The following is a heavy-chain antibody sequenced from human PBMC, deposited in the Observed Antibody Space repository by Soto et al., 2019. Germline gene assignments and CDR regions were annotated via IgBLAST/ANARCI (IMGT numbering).Heavy chain of an antibody. D-gene: IGHD3-16*01. CDR1: GGSISSYY. Sequence: SETLSLTCTVSGGSISSYYWSWIRQPPGKGLEWIGYIYYSGSTNYSPSLKSRVTISVDTSKNQFSLKLSSVTAADTAVYYCARVLGVGRDWFDPWGQGTLVTVSS. J-gene: IGHJ5*02. CDR3: ARVLGVGRDWFDP. V-gene: IGHV4-59*01. CDR2: IYYSGST.